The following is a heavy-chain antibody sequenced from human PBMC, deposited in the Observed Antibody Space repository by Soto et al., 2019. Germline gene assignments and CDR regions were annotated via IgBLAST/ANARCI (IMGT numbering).Heavy chain of an antibody. CDR1: GFTFTSSA. D-gene: IGHD2-15*01. J-gene: IGHJ5*02. V-gene: IGHV1-58*01. CDR2: IVVGSGNT. CDR3: AAHLGYCSGGSCHPHNWFDP. Sequence: SVKVSCKASGFTFTSSAVQWVRQARGQRLEWIGWIVVGSGNTNYAQKFQERVTITRDMSTSTAYMELSSLRSEDTAVYYCAAHLGYCSGGSCHPHNWFDPWGQGTLVTVSS.